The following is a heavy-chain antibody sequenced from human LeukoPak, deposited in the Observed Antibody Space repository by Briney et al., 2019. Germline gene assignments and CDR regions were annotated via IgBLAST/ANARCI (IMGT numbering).Heavy chain of an antibody. J-gene: IGHJ4*02. CDR1: GYTFTSYG. CDR2: ISAYNGNT. Sequence: ASVKVSCKASGYTFTSYGISWVRQAPGQGLEWMGWISAYNGNTNYAQKLQGRVTMTTDTSTSTAYMELRSLRSDDTAVYYCARDSVWGSRPATSLGPSQTEPGDYWGQGTLVTVSS. D-gene: IGHD7-27*01. CDR3: ARDSVWGSRPATSLGPSQTEPGDY. V-gene: IGHV1-18*01.